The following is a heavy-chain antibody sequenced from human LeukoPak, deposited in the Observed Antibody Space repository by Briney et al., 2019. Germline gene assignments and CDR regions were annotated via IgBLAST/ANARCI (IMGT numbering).Heavy chain of an antibody. Sequence: GGSLRLSCAASGFTFDDYGMSWVRQAPGKGLEWVSGINWNGGSTGYADSVKGRFTISRDNAKNSLYLQMNSLRAEDTALYHCARDLSSYDILTGSLDYWGQGTLVTVSS. CDR2: INWNGGST. CDR1: GFTFDDYG. CDR3: ARDLSSYDILTGSLDY. D-gene: IGHD3-9*01. J-gene: IGHJ4*02. V-gene: IGHV3-20*01.